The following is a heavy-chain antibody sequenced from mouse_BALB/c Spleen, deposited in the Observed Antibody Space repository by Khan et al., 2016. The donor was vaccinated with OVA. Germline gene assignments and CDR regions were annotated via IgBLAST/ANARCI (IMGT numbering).Heavy chain of an antibody. CDR1: GFTFSTYG. CDR2: ISTGGSYT. D-gene: IGHD1-1*01. J-gene: IGHJ3*01. CDR3: TRLAYYYNSEGFAY. Sequence: EVELVESGGDLVKPGGSLKLSCAASGFTFSTYGMSWVRQIPDKRLEWVSAISTGGSYTYYPDSVKGRFTISRDNAKNTLYLQMSSLKSEDTAMYYCTRLAYYYNSEGFAYWGQGLWSLSLQ. V-gene: IGHV5-6*01.